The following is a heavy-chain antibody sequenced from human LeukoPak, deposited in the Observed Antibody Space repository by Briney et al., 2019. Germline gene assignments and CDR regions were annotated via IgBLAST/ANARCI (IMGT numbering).Heavy chain of an antibody. D-gene: IGHD5-18*01. CDR3: VHVVDTAKFGY. J-gene: IGHJ4*02. Sequence: SGPTLVRPTQTLTLTCSFSGFSLNTGGVGVAWIRQPPGRALEWLALIYWDDDKRYSPSLKSRLTITKDTSKNQVVLRMTNMDNVDTGTYYCVHVVDTAKFGYWGQGTLVTVSS. V-gene: IGHV2-5*02. CDR2: IYWDDDK. CDR1: GFSLNTGGVG.